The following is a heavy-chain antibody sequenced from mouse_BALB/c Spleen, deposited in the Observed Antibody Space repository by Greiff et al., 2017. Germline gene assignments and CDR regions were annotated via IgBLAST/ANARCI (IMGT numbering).Heavy chain of an antibody. CDR2: INSNGGST. CDR3: ARRLGRYAMDY. Sequence: DVKLVESGGGLVQPGGSLKLSCAASGFTFSSYGMSWVRQTPDKRLELVATINSNGGSTYYPDSVKGRFTISRDNAKNTLYLQMSSLKSEDTAMYYCARRLGRYAMDYWGQGTSVTVSS. D-gene: IGHD4-1*01. J-gene: IGHJ4*01. V-gene: IGHV5-6-3*01. CDR1: GFTFSSYG.